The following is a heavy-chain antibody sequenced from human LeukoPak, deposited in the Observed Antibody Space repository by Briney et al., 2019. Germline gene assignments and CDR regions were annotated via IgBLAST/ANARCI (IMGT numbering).Heavy chain of an antibody. CDR3: AKDRSSSWSLDY. J-gene: IGHJ4*02. CDR1: GLTFSSYK. Sequence: PGRSLRLSCAASGLTFSSYKMHWVRKAPGKGLEGVAVISYDGRNKYYADSVKGRYTISRDNSKNTLYLEMNSLKAEDTAVYYCAKDRSSSWSLDYWGQGTLVTVSS. D-gene: IGHD6-13*01. V-gene: IGHV3-30*18. CDR2: ISYDGRNK.